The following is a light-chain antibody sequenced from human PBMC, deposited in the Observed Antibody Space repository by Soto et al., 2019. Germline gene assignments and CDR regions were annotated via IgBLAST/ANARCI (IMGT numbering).Light chain of an antibody. Sequence: QSALTQPASVSGSPGQSITISCTGTSSDVGGYNYVSWYQQHPGKAPKLMIYDVSNRPSGVSNRFSGSKSGNTASLSISGLQVEYEADYYCSSYTSSSTLVFGGGTKLTVL. J-gene: IGLJ2*01. CDR1: SSDVGGYNY. CDR3: SSYTSSSTLV. CDR2: DVS. V-gene: IGLV2-14*01.